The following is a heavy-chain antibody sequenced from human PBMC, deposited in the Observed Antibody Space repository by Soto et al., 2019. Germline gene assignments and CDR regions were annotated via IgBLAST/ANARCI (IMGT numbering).Heavy chain of an antibody. J-gene: IGHJ3*01. V-gene: IGHV3-53*04. D-gene: IGHD4-17*01. Sequence: EVQLVESGGGLVQPGGSLRLSCAASGFDVSSNYMSWVRQAPGKGLEWASLIYSGGTTYYADSVKGRFTISRHSSKNTLYLQMNSLRVEDTAVYYCAGRTYGWGQGTMVTVSA. CDR1: GFDVSSNY. CDR3: AGRTYG. CDR2: IYSGGTT.